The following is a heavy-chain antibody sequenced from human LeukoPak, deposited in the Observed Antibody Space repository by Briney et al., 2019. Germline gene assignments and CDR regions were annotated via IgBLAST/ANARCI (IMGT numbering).Heavy chain of an antibody. CDR1: GGSISNYY. Sequence: SETLSLTCTVSGGSISNYYWSWIRQPAGKGLEWIGRIYSSGTTIYNPSLKSRVTMSVDTSKNQFSLELSSVTAADTAVYFCASGSSGYDPWGQGTLVTVSS. CDR2: IYSSGTT. J-gene: IGHJ5*02. CDR3: ASGSSGYDP. D-gene: IGHD5-12*01. V-gene: IGHV4-4*07.